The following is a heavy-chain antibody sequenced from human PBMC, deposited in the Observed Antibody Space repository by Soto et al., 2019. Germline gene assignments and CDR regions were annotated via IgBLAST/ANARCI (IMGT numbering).Heavy chain of an antibody. CDR1: GGSISSSNW. D-gene: IGHD3-3*01. Sequence: SETLSLTCAVSGGSISSSNWWSWVRQPPGKGLEWIGEIYHSGSTNYNPSLKSRVTISVDKSKNQFSLKLTSVTAAETAVYFCDRAPVGLDTISYFDYWGQGKLVTVSS. V-gene: IGHV4-4*02. CDR3: DRAPVGLDTISYFDY. J-gene: IGHJ4*02. CDR2: IYHSGST.